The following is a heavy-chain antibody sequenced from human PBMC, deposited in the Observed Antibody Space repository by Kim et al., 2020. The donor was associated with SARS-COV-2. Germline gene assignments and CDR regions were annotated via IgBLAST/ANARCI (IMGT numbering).Heavy chain of an antibody. CDR3: ARRRNWGSTSWYFDL. V-gene: IGHV1-18*01. J-gene: IGHJ2*01. D-gene: IGHD7-27*01. Sequence: ASVKVSCTASGYTFTMYGISWVRQAPGQGLEWMGWITTYDGHTKYAEKVQGRVSVTRDTSTSTVYMELRSLRSDDTAVYYCARRRNWGSTSWYFDLWGR. CDR1: GYTFTMYG. CDR2: ITTYDGHT.